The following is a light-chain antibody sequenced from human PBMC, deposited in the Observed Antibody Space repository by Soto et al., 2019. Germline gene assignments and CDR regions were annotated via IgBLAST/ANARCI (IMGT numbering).Light chain of an antibody. CDR3: QQRSDWPST. Sequence: EIVLTQSPATLSLSPGDRATLSCRASQTVSSYLAWYQQKPGQAPRLLIYDASSRATGIPARFSGSGSGTDFTLTITRLEPEDFVVYYCQQRSDWPSTFGGGTKVEIK. J-gene: IGKJ4*01. CDR1: QTVSSY. CDR2: DAS. V-gene: IGKV3-11*01.